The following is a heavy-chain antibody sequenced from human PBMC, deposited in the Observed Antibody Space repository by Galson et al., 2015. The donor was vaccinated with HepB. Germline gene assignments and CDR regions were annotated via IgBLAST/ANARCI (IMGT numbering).Heavy chain of an antibody. Sequence: TLSLTCVVSGGSISGNHWWNWVRQPPGKGLEWIGEIFHTGSTNYSPSLESRVTISVDKSQNKFSLNLSSVTAADTAVYYCARDSGYSGFNFWGQGTLVTVSS. CDR2: IFHTGST. CDR3: ARDSGYSGFNF. J-gene: IGHJ4*02. CDR1: GGSISGNHW. D-gene: IGHD5-12*01. V-gene: IGHV4-4*02.